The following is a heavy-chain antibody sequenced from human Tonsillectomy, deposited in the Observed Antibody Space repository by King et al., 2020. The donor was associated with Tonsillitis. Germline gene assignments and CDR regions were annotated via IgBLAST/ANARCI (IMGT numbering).Heavy chain of an antibody. CDR3: ARGEYDSWSGYPDYFDY. Sequence: VQLQQWGARLLKPSETLSLTCAVYGGPIRGYYWTWIRQPPGKGLEWIVEINHGGSTNYNPSLKSRVTISVDTSKYQFSLKLSSVTAADTAVYYGARGEYDSWSGYPDYFDYWGQGILVTVSS. J-gene: IGHJ4*02. V-gene: IGHV4-34*01. CDR2: INHGGST. CDR1: GGPIRGYY. D-gene: IGHD3-3*01.